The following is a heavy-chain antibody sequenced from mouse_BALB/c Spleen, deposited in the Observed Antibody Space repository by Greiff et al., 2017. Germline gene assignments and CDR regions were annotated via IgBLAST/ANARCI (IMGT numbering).Heavy chain of an antibody. CDR3: ARDYGYYFDY. J-gene: IGHJ2*01. CDR1: GYSFTGYY. Sequence: EVQLQQSGPELVKPGASVKISCKASGYSFTGYYMHWVKQSHVKSLEWIGRINPYNGATSYNQNFKDKASLTVDKSSSTAYMELHSLTSEDSAVYYCARDYGYYFDYWGQGTTLTVSS. V-gene: IGHV1-26*01. CDR2: INPYNGAT. D-gene: IGHD1-2*01.